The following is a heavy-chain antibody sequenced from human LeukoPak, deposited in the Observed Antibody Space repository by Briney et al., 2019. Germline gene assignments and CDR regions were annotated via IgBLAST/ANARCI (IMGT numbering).Heavy chain of an antibody. CDR1: GFIFSDYN. CDR2: ISSGSSTI. D-gene: IGHD3-22*01. CDR3: AREPPGNYDSSGHYYAYFDC. Sequence: GGSLRLSCAASGFIFSDYNMNWVRQAPGKGLEWVSYISSGSSTIYYADSVKGRFTISRDNAKNSLYLQMNSLTDEDTAVCYCAREPPGNYDSSGHYYAYFDCWGQGTLVTVSA. V-gene: IGHV3-48*02. J-gene: IGHJ4*02.